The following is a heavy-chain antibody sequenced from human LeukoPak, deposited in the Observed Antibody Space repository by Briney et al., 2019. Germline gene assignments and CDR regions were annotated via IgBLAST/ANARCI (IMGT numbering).Heavy chain of an antibody. CDR3: ARDGPHIYYGSGKPQDY. V-gene: IGHV4-59*01. Sequence: SETLSLTCTVSGGSISSYYWSWIRQPPGKGLEWIGYIYYSGSTNYNPSLKSRVTISVDTSKNQFSLKLSSVTAADTAVYYCARDGPHIYYGSGKPQDYWGQGTLVTVSS. CDR2: IYYSGST. J-gene: IGHJ4*02. D-gene: IGHD3-10*01. CDR1: GGSISSYY.